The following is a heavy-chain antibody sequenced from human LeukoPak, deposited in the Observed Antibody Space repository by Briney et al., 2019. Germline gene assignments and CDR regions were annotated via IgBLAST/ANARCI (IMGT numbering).Heavy chain of an antibody. V-gene: IGHV3-23*01. CDR2: ISGSGTST. Sequence: GGSLRLSCAASGFTFTNYAMSWVRQAPGKGLEWVSAISGSGTSTYYADSVKGRFTISRDNSKNTLYLQMNSLRAEDTAVYYCAKTDDFCSSTSCPGYWGQGTLVTVSS. J-gene: IGHJ4*02. CDR1: GFTFTNYA. CDR3: AKTDDFCSSTSCPGY. D-gene: IGHD2-2*01.